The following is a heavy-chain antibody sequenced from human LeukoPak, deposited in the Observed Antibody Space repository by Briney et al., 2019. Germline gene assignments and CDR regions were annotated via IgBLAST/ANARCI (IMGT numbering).Heavy chain of an antibody. CDR2: ISWNSGSI. Sequence: GGSLRLSCAASGFTFDDYAMHWVRQAPGKGLEWVSGISWNSGSIGYADSVKGRFTISRDNAKNSLYLQMNSLRAEDTALCYCAKDRRQWLVTYYFDYWGQGTLVTVSS. J-gene: IGHJ4*02. V-gene: IGHV3-9*01. CDR1: GFTFDDYA. D-gene: IGHD6-19*01. CDR3: AKDRRQWLVTYYFDY.